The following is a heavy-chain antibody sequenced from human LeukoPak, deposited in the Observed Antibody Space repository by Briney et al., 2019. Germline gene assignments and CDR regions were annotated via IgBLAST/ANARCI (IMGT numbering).Heavy chain of an antibody. D-gene: IGHD2-15*01. Sequence: ASVKVSCKASGYAFTGYYMHWVRQAPGQRLEWMGWINPKSGGTNYAQKFQGWVTMTRDTSLSTAYMTLSRLRFDDTAVYYCARERWAYCSGGSGYPNWFDPWGQGTLVTVSS. CDR3: ARERWAYCSGGSGYPNWFDP. CDR1: GYAFTGYY. V-gene: IGHV1-2*04. CDR2: INPKSGGT. J-gene: IGHJ5*02.